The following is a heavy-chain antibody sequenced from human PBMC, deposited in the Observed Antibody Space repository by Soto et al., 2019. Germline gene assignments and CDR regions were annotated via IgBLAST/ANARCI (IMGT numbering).Heavy chain of an antibody. D-gene: IGHD2-2*02. Sequence: QAQLVQSGAEVKKPGASVKISCEASGYTFTSHGISWVRQAPGQGLEWLGWISTYNSRTHYAQKVQGRVTMTTDTSTSTAYLDLRSLTLDDTAVYYCARARYCASPSCYKHYYYGMDTWGQGTTVTVSS. CDR3: ARARYCASPSCYKHYYYGMDT. CDR2: ISTYNSRT. CDR1: GYTFTSHG. J-gene: IGHJ6*02. V-gene: IGHV1-18*04.